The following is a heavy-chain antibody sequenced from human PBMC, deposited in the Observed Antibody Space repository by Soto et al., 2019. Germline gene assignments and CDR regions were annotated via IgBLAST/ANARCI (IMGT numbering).Heavy chain of an antibody. V-gene: IGHV3-11*06. J-gene: IGHJ6*02. CDR2: ISSSSSYT. Sequence: LRLSCAASGFTFSDYYMSWIRQAPGKGLEWVSYISSSSSYTNYADSVKGRFTISRDNAKNSLYLQMNSLRAEDTAVYYCARDRYDFCSGYYPTSYYYYGMDVWGQGTTVTVSS. CDR1: GFTFSDYY. CDR3: ARDRYDFCSGYYPTSYYYYGMDV. D-gene: IGHD3-3*01.